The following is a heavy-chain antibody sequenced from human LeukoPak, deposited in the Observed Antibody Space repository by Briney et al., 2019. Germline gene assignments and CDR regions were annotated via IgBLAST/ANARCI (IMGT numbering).Heavy chain of an antibody. D-gene: IGHD4-23*01. Sequence: GGSLRLSCAASGFTFSDYYMSWIRQAPGKRLEWGSYISGRSTTIYNADSVKGRFTISRDNAKNSLYLQMNSLRAEDTAVYYCARDSGYSGNSGYFDYWGQGTLVSVSS. CDR3: ARDSGYSGNSGYFDY. CDR1: GFTFSDYY. J-gene: IGHJ4*02. V-gene: IGHV3-11*04. CDR2: ISGRSTTI.